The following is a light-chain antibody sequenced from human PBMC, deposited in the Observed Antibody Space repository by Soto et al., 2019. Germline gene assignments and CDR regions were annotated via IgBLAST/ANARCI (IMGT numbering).Light chain of an antibody. Sequence: QSALTQPPSASGSPGQSVTISCTGTSSDVGGYNYVSWYQHHPGQAPKLMIYEVNKRPSGVPDRFSGSKSGNTASLTVSGLQPEDEADYHCSSYAGSKNVVFGGGTKLTVL. CDR3: SSYAGSKNVV. CDR2: EVN. J-gene: IGLJ2*01. V-gene: IGLV2-8*01. CDR1: SSDVGGYNY.